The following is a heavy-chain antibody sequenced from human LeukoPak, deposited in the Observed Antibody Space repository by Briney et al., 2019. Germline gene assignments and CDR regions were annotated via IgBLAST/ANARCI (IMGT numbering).Heavy chain of an antibody. CDR2: IGPRTGET. Sequence: ASVKVSCKASGYTFTSFGLSWVRQAPGQGPEWVGWIGPRTGETNYAQEYQGRLTMSTDTSTSTAFMELRSLRSNDTAVYCCARDQSPGLFDYWGQGTLVTVSS. J-gene: IGHJ4*02. CDR3: ARDQSPGLFDY. D-gene: IGHD3/OR15-3a*01. CDR1: GYTFTSFG. V-gene: IGHV1-18*01.